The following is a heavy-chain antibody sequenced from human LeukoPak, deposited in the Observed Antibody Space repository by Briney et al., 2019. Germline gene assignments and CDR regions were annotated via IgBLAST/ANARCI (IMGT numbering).Heavy chain of an antibody. CDR1: GYTFTSYD. CDR3: ARGGYYDFWSGETNWFDP. J-gene: IGHJ5*02. CDR2: MNPNSGNT. V-gene: IGHV1-8*03. Sequence: ASVKVSFKASGYTFTSYDINWVRQATGQGLEWMGWMNPNSGNTGYAQKFQGRVTITRNTSISTAYMELSSLRSEDTAVYYCARGGYYDFWSGETNWFDPWGQGTLVTVSS. D-gene: IGHD3-3*01.